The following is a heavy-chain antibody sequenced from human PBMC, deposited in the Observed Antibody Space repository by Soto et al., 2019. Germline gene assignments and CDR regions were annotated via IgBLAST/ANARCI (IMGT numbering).Heavy chain of an antibody. Sequence: SETLSLTCTVSGGSVSSGSYYWSWIRQPPGKGLEWIGYIYYSGSTNYNPSLKSRVTISVDTSKNQFSLKLSSVTAADTAVYYCARFDTAMDTGFVYYGMDVWGQGTTVTVSS. J-gene: IGHJ6*02. CDR2: IYYSGST. CDR3: ARFDTAMDTGFVYYGMDV. V-gene: IGHV4-61*01. D-gene: IGHD5-18*01. CDR1: GGSVSSGSYY.